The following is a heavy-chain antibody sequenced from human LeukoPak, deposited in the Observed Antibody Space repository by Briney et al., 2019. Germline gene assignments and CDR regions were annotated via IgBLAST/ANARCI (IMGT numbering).Heavy chain of an antibody. Sequence: GGSLRLSCAASGFTFSSYGIHWVRQAPGKGLEWVSFIRYDGSNKYYADSVKGRFTISRDNSKNTLYLQMNSLRAADTAVYYCAKACYGDYCYFDYWGQGTLVTVSS. CDR1: GFTFSSYG. J-gene: IGHJ4*02. CDR3: AKACYGDYCYFDY. D-gene: IGHD4-17*01. CDR2: IRYDGSNK. V-gene: IGHV3-30*02.